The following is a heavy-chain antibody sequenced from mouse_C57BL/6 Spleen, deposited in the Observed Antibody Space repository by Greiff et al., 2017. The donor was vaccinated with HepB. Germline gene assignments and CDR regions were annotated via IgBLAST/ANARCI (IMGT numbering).Heavy chain of an antibody. J-gene: IGHJ2*01. Sequence: QVQLQQPGAELVKPGASVKLSCKASGYTFTSYWMQWVKQRPGQGLEWIGEIDPSDSYTNYNQKFKGKATLTVDTSSSTAYMQLSSLTSEDSAVYYCARECYFDYWGQGTTLTVSS. CDR2: IDPSDSYT. V-gene: IGHV1-50*01. CDR3: ARECYFDY. CDR1: GYTFTSYW.